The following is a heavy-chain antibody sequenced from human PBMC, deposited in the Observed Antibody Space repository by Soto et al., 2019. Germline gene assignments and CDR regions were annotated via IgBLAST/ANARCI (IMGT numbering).Heavy chain of an antibody. CDR3: AKEHHYSSSWSEFDY. CDR1: GFTFSSYA. CDR2: ISGSGVST. V-gene: IGHV3-23*01. Sequence: EVQLLESGGGLVQPGGSLRLSCAASGFTFSSYAMSWVRQAPGKGLEWVSAISGSGVSTYYADSVKGRFTISRDNSKNTLHLQMNSLRAEDTAVYYCAKEHHYSSSWSEFDYWGQGTLVTVSS. J-gene: IGHJ4*02. D-gene: IGHD6-13*01.